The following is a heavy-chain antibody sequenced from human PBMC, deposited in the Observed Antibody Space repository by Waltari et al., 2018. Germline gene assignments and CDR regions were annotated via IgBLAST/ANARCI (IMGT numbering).Heavy chain of an antibody. Sequence: QVQLVQSGAEVKKPGASVKVSCKASGYTFTSYDINWVRQATGQGLEWMGWMNPNSGNTGYAQNVQGRVTRTRNTSRSTAYMELSSLRSEDTAVYYCARGFVLLGFGEAFDPWGQGTLVTVSS. D-gene: IGHD3-10*01. CDR2: MNPNSGNT. CDR1: GYTFTSYD. CDR3: ARGFVLLGFGEAFDP. V-gene: IGHV1-8*01. J-gene: IGHJ5*02.